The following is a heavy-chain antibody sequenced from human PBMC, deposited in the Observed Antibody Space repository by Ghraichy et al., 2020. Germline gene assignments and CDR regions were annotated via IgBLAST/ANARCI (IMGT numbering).Heavy chain of an antibody. D-gene: IGHD3-10*01. J-gene: IGHJ4*02. Sequence: GGSLRLSCAASGFTFTSYAMTWVRQAPGKGLEWVSVITYTGGSTYYADSVKGRFTISRDNSKNTLYLEMNSLRAEDTAIYYCAKNEDYYGSEPLSGFDYWGQGTLVTVSS. V-gene: IGHV3-23*01. CDR3: AKNEDYYGSEPLSGFDY. CDR2: ITYTGGST. CDR1: GFTFTSYA.